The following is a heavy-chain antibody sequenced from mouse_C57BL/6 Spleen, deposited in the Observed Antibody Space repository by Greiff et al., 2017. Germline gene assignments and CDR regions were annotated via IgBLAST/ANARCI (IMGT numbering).Heavy chain of an antibody. V-gene: IGHV1-52*01. Sequence: QVQLQQPGAELVRPGSSVKLSCKASGYTFTSYWMHWVKQRPIQGLEWIGNIDPSDSETHYNQKFKDKATLTVDKSSSTAYMQRSSLTSEDSAVYYCARLCYSNYGDYWGQGTTLTGSS. D-gene: IGHD2-5*01. CDR3: ARLCYSNYGDY. CDR1: GYTFTSYW. J-gene: IGHJ2*01. CDR2: IDPSDSET.